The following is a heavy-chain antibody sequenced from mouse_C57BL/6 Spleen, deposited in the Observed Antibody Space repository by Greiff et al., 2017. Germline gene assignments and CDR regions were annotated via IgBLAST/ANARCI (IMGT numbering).Heavy chain of an antibody. CDR3: TSQGYGSISWFAY. CDR2: IDPENGDT. CDR1: GFNIKDDY. D-gene: IGHD1-1*01. J-gene: IGHJ3*01. V-gene: IGHV14-4*01. Sequence: EVQGVESGAELVRPGASVKLSCTASGFNIKDDYMHWVKQRPEQGREWIGWIDPENGDTEYASKFQGKATITSDTASNPAYLQLSSLTSEDTAVYYCTSQGYGSISWFAYWGQGTLVTVSA.